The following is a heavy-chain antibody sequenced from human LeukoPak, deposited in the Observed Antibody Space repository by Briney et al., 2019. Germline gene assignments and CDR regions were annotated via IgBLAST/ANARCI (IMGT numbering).Heavy chain of an antibody. V-gene: IGHV3-74*01. CDR2: ITNDGSST. J-gene: IGHJ4*02. CDR1: GLTFSSHW. CDR3: ARLDGVWTKTGG. Sequence: GGSLRLSCAASGLTFSSHWMHWVRQAPGKGLVWVSRITNDGSSTTYADSVKGRFTISRDNAKSSLFLQMNSLRPEDTAVYYCARLDGVWTKTGGWGQGALVTVSS. D-gene: IGHD2-15*01.